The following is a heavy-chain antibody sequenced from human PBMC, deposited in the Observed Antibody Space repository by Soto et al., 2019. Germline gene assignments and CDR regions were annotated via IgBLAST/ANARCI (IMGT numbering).Heavy chain of an antibody. CDR1: GFTFSNYA. V-gene: IGHV3-23*01. CDR3: AKETSSSYFPLDY. D-gene: IGHD2-15*01. Sequence: EVQLLESGGGLVQPGGSLRLSCAASGFTFSNYAMSWVRQAPGKGLEWVASISGSAGSTYYADSVKGRFTISRDNSKNTLFLQMSSLRAEDTAVYYCAKETSSSYFPLDYWGQGTLVTVSS. J-gene: IGHJ4*02. CDR2: ISGSAGST.